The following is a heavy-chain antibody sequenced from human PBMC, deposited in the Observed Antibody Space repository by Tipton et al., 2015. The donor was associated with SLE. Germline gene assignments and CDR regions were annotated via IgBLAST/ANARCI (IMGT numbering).Heavy chain of an antibody. Sequence: GLVKPSETLSLTCTVSGGSISSSSYYWSWIRQPPGKGLEWIGYIYYSGSTNYNPSLKSRVTISVDTSKNQFSLKLSSVTAADTAVYYCARGYYYDSSGYPGAFDIWGQGTMVTVSS. CDR2: IYYSGST. CDR3: ARGYYYDSSGYPGAFDI. CDR1: GGSISSSSYY. D-gene: IGHD3-22*01. V-gene: IGHV4-61*01. J-gene: IGHJ3*02.